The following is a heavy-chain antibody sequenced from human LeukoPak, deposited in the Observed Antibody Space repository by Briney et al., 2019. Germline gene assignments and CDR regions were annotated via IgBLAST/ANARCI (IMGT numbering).Heavy chain of an antibody. CDR1: GFSFSDYY. D-gene: IGHD6-19*01. J-gene: IGHJ3*02. Sequence: GGSLRLSCAASGFSFSDYYTSWIRQAPGKGLEWLSYISSSGRTIYYADSVKGRFTISRDNAKNSLYLQMNSLRAEDTAVYYCARVSSGWFSFDIWGQGTMVTVSS. CDR3: ARVSSGWFSFDI. CDR2: ISSSGRTI. V-gene: IGHV3-11*04.